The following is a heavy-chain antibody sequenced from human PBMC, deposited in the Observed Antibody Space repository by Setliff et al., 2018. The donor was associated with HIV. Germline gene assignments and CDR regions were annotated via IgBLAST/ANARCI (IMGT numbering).Heavy chain of an antibody. CDR2: ISAYNGNT. D-gene: IGHD3-9*01. CDR1: GYTFTSYG. V-gene: IGHV1-18*01. J-gene: IGHJ4*02. Sequence: ASVKVSCKASGYTFTSYGISWVRQAPGQGLEWMGWISAYNGNTNYAQKLQGRVTMTTDTSTRKAYMELMSLRSDDTAVYYCASAPMTYYDILTGFSNWGQGTLVTVSS. CDR3: ASAPMTYYDILTGFSN.